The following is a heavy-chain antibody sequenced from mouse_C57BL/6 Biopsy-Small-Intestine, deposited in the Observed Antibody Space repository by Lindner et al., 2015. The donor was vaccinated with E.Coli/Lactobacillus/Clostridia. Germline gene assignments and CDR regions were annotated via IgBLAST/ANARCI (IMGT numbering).Heavy chain of an antibody. J-gene: IGHJ4*01. CDR3: ARRAYYSYYNHDRGAMDY. CDR2: ISSGSSAI. V-gene: IGHV5-17*01. CDR1: GFSFSDYG. D-gene: IGHD2-12*01. Sequence: VQLQESGGGLVKPGGSRKLSCEASGFSFSDYGMHWVRQAPEKGLEWVVYISSGSSAIYYADTVKGRFTISRDNAKNTLFLQMTSLRSEDTAMYYCARRAYYSYYNHDRGAMDYWGQGTSVTVSS.